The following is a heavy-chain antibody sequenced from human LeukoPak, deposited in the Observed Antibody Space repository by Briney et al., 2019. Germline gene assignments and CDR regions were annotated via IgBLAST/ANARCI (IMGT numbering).Heavy chain of an antibody. D-gene: IGHD5-24*01. Sequence: ETLSLTCAVYGGSFSGYYWSWIRQAPGKGLEWVANIKQDGSEKYYVDSVKGRFTISRDNAKNSLYLQMNSLRAEDTAVYYCARDRDRNAFDIWGQGTMVTVSS. CDR1: GGSFSGYY. J-gene: IGHJ3*02. CDR3: ARDRDRNAFDI. CDR2: IKQDGSEK. V-gene: IGHV3-7*01.